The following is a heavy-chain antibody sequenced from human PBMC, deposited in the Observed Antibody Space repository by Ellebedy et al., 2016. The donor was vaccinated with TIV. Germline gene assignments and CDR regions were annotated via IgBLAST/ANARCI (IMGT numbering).Heavy chain of an antibody. CDR1: GFTISSYW. D-gene: IGHD1-26*01. CDR3: ARRWRGLGATEYNSYAMDV. J-gene: IGHJ6*02. Sequence: GESLKISCAASGFTISSYWMSWVRQAPGKGLEWVANMKQDGSEKYYVDSVKGRFTISRDNAKDSVYLQMDSLRAEDTAVYYCARRWRGLGATEYNSYAMDVWGQGTTVTVSS. V-gene: IGHV3-7*01. CDR2: MKQDGSEK.